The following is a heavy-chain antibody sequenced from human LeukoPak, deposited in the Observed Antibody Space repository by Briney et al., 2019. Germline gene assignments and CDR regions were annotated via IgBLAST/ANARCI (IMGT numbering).Heavy chain of an antibody. Sequence: GGSLRLSCAASGFSFDTYAMHWVRQAPGQGLEWVALIWHDGSHKFYSNSVRGQFTISRDNSKNTVYLQMNNLRPDDTAVYYCARETFGSGSYPDFWGQGTLVTVSS. CDR2: IWHDGSHK. CDR3: ARETFGSGSYPDF. J-gene: IGHJ4*02. V-gene: IGHV3-33*01. CDR1: GFSFDTYA. D-gene: IGHD3-10*01.